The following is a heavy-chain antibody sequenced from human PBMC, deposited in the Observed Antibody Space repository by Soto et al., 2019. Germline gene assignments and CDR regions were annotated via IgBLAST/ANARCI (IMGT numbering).Heavy chain of an antibody. CDR1: GFTFSSYA. J-gene: IGHJ4*02. CDR3: AKGGAVAGFFDY. V-gene: IGHV3-23*01. CDR2: ISCSGGST. D-gene: IGHD6-19*01. Sequence: EVQLLESGGGLVQPGGSLRLSCAASGFTFSSYAMSWVRQAPGKGLEWVSAISCSGGSTYYADSVKGRFTISRDNSKNTLYLQMNSLRAEDTAVYYCAKGGAVAGFFDYWGQGTLVTVSS.